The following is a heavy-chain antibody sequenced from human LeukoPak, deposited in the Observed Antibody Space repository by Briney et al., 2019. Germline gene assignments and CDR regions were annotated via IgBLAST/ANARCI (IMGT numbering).Heavy chain of an antibody. D-gene: IGHD3-16*02. CDR3: ARESGGISSDI. V-gene: IGHV3-48*01. Sequence: GSLRLSCAASGFTFRSYWMSWVRQAPGKGLEWVSYISSSSSTIYYADSVKGRFTISRDNAKNSLYLQMNSLRAEDTAVYYCARESGGISSDIWGQGTMVTVSS. CDR2: ISSSSSTI. CDR1: GFTFRSYW. J-gene: IGHJ3*02.